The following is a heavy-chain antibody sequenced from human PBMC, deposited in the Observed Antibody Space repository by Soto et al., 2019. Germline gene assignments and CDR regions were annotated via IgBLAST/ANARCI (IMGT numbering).Heavy chain of an antibody. D-gene: IGHD6-19*01. CDR2: IIPIFGTA. CDR3: ARESSSLNWYFYR. J-gene: IGHJ2*01. V-gene: IGHV1-69*12. CDR1: GDTFSSYA. Sequence: QVQLVQSGAEVKKPGSSVKVSCKASGDTFSSYAISWVRQAPGQGLEWIGGIIPIFGTAHYAQKFQGRVTITADESTSTAYMELSSLLSEDTAVYDGARESSSLNWYFYRWGRGTLVTVSS.